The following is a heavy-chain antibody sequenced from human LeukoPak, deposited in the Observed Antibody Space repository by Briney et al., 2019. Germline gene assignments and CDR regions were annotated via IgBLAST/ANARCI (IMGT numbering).Heavy chain of an antibody. Sequence: GGSLRLSCAATGFTFSIYAMHGVRQAPGKGLEYVSAISSNGGSTYYANSVKGRFTISRDNSKNTLYLQMGSLRAEDMAVYYCARELGYCSSTSCDPYYYYMDVWGKGTTVTVSS. D-gene: IGHD2-2*01. V-gene: IGHV3-64*01. CDR1: GFTFSIYA. J-gene: IGHJ6*03. CDR2: ISSNGGST. CDR3: ARELGYCSSTSCDPYYYYMDV.